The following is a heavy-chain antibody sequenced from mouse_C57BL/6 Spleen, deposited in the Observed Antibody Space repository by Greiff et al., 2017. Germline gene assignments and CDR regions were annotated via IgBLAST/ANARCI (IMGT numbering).Heavy chain of an antibody. CDR2: INPGSGGT. V-gene: IGHV1-54*01. J-gene: IGHJ4*01. CDR3: ARGMDY. Sequence: VQLQQSGAELVRPGTSVKVSCKASGYAFTNYLIEWVKQRPGQGLEWIGVINPGSGGTNYNEKFKGKATLTADKSSSTAYMQLSSLTSEDSAVYFCARGMDYWGQGTSVTVSS. CDR1: GYAFTNYL.